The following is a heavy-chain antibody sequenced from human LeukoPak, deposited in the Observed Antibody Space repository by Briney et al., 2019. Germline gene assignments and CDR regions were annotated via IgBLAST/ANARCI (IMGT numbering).Heavy chain of an antibody. Sequence: HAGGSLRLSCAASGFTVSSNYMSWVRQAPGKGLEWVSVIYSGGSTYYADSVKGRFSISRGNSKNTLYLQMNSLRAEDTAVYYCARAAGTLGWFDPWGQGTLVTVSS. V-gene: IGHV3-53*01. D-gene: IGHD6-13*01. CDR2: IYSGGST. J-gene: IGHJ5*02. CDR1: GFTVSSNY. CDR3: ARAAGTLGWFDP.